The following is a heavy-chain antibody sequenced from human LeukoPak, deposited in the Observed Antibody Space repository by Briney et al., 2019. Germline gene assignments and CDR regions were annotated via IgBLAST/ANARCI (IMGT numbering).Heavy chain of an antibody. CDR2: ISSSGSTI. CDR1: GFTFSDYY. D-gene: IGHD1-26*01. Sequence: GGSLRLSCAASGFTFSDYYMSWIRQAPGQGLEWVSYISSSGSTIYYADSVKGRFTISRDNAKNSLYLQMNSLRAEATAVYYCARDDGSRPLNNAFDIWGQGTMVTVSS. J-gene: IGHJ3*02. CDR3: ARDDGSRPLNNAFDI. V-gene: IGHV3-11*04.